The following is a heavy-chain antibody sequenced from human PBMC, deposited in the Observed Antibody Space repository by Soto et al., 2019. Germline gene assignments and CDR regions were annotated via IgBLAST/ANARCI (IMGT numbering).Heavy chain of an antibody. CDR2: IWYDGSNK. CDR1: GFTFSSYG. V-gene: IGHV3-33*01. J-gene: IGHJ4*02. CDR3: ARDIGYCSGCSCYYVDY. Sequence: QVQLVESGGGVVQPERSLRLSCAASGFTFSSYGMHWVRQAPGKGLEWVAVIWYDGSNKYYADSVKGRFTISRDNSKNTLYLQMNSLRAEDTAVYYCARDIGYCSGCSCYYVDYWGQGTLVTVSS. D-gene: IGHD2-15*01.